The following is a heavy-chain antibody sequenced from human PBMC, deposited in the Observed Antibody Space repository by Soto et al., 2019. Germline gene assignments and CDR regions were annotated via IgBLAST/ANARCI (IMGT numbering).Heavy chain of an antibody. J-gene: IGHJ5*02. Sequence: ASVKVSCKASGYTFTSYDINWVRQATGQGLEWMGWMNPNSGNTGYAQKFQGRVTMTRNTSISTAYMELSSLRSEDTAVYYCARLGDCTNGVCYDNWFDPWGQGTLVTVSS. V-gene: IGHV1-8*01. CDR2: MNPNSGNT. CDR1: GYTFTSYD. D-gene: IGHD2-8*01. CDR3: ARLGDCTNGVCYDNWFDP.